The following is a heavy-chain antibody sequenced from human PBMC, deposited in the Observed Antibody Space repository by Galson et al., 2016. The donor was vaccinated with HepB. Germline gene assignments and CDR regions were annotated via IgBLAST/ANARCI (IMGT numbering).Heavy chain of an antibody. CDR1: GFTFRSYG. CDR2: ISGDGAST. J-gene: IGHJ4*02. D-gene: IGHD6-19*01. CDR3: AKDPYYSSGWGAFES. V-gene: IGHV3-23*01. Sequence: SLRLSCAASGFTFRSYGMSWVRQVPGEGLEWVSTISGDGASTYYADSAKGRFSISRDHSRTTLDLQMHSLRGEDTALYYCAKDPYYSSGWGAFESWGQGTLVTVSS.